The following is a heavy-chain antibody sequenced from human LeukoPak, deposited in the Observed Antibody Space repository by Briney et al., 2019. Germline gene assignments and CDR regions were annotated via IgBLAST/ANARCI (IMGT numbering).Heavy chain of an antibody. CDR2: IIPILGIA. V-gene: IGHV1-69*02. Sequence: GASVKVSCKASGYTFTGYYMHWVRQAPGQGLEWMGRIIPILGIANYAQKFQGRVTITADKSTSTAYMELSSLRSEDTAVYYCASNFFGVVKDAFDIWGQGTMVTVSS. D-gene: IGHD3-3*01. J-gene: IGHJ3*02. CDR3: ASNFFGVVKDAFDI. CDR1: GYTFTGYY.